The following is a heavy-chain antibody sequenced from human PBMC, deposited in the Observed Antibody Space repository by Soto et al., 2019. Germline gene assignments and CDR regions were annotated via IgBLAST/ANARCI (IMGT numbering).Heavy chain of an antibody. CDR3: ARDRGIAVAGNWFDP. V-gene: IGHV3-30-3*01. CDR2: ISYDGSNK. J-gene: IGHJ5*02. Sequence: QVQLVESGGGVVQPGRSLRLSCAASGFTFSIYAMHWVRQAPGKGLEWVAVISYDGSNKYYADSVKGRFTISRDNSKNTLYLQMNSLRAEDTAVYYCARDRGIAVAGNWFDPWGQGTLVTVSS. D-gene: IGHD6-19*01. CDR1: GFTFSIYA.